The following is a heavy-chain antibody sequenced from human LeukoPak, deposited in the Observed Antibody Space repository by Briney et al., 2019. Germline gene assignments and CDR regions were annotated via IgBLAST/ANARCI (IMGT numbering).Heavy chain of an antibody. J-gene: IGHJ4*02. D-gene: IGHD1-26*01. CDR2: INTSGGST. CDR1: GYTFTTYY. V-gene: IGHV1-46*01. CDR3: ARDLGGSYQDY. Sequence: ASVKVSCKASGYTFTTYYMHWVRQAPGQGFEWMGIINTSGGSTNYAQKFQGRVTMTRDTSTSTVYMELSSLRSDDTAVYYCARDLGGSYQDYWGQGTLVTVSS.